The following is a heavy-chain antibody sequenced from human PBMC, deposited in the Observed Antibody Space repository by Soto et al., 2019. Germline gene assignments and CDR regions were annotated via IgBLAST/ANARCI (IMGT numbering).Heavy chain of an antibody. CDR3: VIIAEYPYYYYYYMDV. Sequence: SETLSLTCTVSGGSISSSSYYWGWIRQPPGKGLEWIGSIYYSGSTYYNPSLKSRVTISVDTSKNQFSLKLSSVTAADTAVYYCVIIAEYPYYYYYYMDVWGKGTTVTVSS. CDR1: GGSISSSSYY. CDR2: IYYSGST. V-gene: IGHV4-39*01. J-gene: IGHJ6*03. D-gene: IGHD3-10*01.